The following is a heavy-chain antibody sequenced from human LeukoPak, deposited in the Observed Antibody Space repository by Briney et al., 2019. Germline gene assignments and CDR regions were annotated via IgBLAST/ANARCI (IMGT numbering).Heavy chain of an antibody. D-gene: IGHD3-10*01. CDR1: GGSISSYY. J-gene: IGHJ5*02. V-gene: IGHV4-59*12. Sequence: SETLSLTCTVSGGSISSYYWSWIRQPPGKGLEWIGFIHYSGSTNYNPSLKSRVTISLDTSKNQFSLRLSSVTAADTAVYYCARVGDHYGSGSQKNWFDPWGQGTLVTVSS. CDR2: IHYSGST. CDR3: ARVGDHYGSGSQKNWFDP.